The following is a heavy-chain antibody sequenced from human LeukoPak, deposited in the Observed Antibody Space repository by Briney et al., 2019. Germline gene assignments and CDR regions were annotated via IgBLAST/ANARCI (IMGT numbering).Heavy chain of an antibody. CDR1: GYSFTSHW. CDR2: IYPGDSDT. D-gene: IGHD5-12*01. CDR3: ATRSDSGYEYFDN. J-gene: IGHJ4*02. V-gene: IGHV5-51*01. Sequence: GESLKISCKGSGYSFTSHWIGWVRQMPGKGLEWMGIIYPGDSDTRYNPSFQGQVTISADKSISIAYLQWSSLKASDTAMYYCATRSDSGYEYFDNWGQGTLVTVSA.